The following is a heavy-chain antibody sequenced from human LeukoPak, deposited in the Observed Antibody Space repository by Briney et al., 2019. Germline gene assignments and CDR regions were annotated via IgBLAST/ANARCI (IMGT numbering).Heavy chain of an antibody. Sequence: SLRLSCAASGFTFDDYAMHWVRQAPGKGLEWVSGISWNSGSIGYADSVKGRFTISRDNAKNSLYLQMNSLRAEDMALYYCAKALYYYDSSGPFDYWGQGTLVTVSS. D-gene: IGHD3-22*01. J-gene: IGHJ4*02. V-gene: IGHV3-9*03. CDR1: GFTFDDYA. CDR3: AKALYYYDSSGPFDY. CDR2: ISWNSGSI.